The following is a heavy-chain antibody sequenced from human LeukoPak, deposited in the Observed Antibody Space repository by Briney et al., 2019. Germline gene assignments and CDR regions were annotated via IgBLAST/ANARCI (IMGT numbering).Heavy chain of an antibody. J-gene: IGHJ6*02. CDR2: IYHSGST. CDR3: ARGALSIAARPDYGMDV. D-gene: IGHD6-6*01. V-gene: IGHV4-30-2*01. CDR1: GGSISSGGYS. Sequence: SETLSLTCAVSGGSISSGGYSWSWIRQPPGKGLEWIGYIYHSGSTYYNPSLKSRVTISVDRSKNQFSLKLSSVTAADTAVYYCARGALSIAARPDYGMDVWGQGTTVTVSS.